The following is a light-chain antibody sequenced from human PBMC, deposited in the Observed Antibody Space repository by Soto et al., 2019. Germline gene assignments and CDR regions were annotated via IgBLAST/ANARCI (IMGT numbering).Light chain of an antibody. V-gene: IGLV1-51*01. CDR1: CCNVGYFY. Sequence: QSAMTQPPSVSAAPGQKITISCTGSCCNVGYFYVSWYQHDPGVGPKHLIYDNAQRPSGIPDRFSGSRSGTSATLGITGLQSGDEADYYCAAYADSLNGMVFGGGTKLTVL. CDR3: AAYADSLNGMV. CDR2: DNA. J-gene: IGLJ3*02.